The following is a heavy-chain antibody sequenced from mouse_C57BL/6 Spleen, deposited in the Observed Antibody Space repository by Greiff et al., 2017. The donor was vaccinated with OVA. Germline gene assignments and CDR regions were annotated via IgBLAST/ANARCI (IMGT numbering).Heavy chain of an antibody. J-gene: IGHJ4*01. CDR1: GYSFTGYF. CDR3: ARSGDYYLKGAMDY. V-gene: IGHV1-20*01. CDR2: INPYNGDT. D-gene: IGHD2-1*01. Sequence: EVQLQESGPELVKPGDSVKISCKASGYSFTGYFMNWVMQSHGKSLEWIGRINPYNGDTFYNPKFKGKATLTVDKSSSTAHMELRSLTSEDSAVYYCARSGDYYLKGAMDYWGQGTSVTVSS.